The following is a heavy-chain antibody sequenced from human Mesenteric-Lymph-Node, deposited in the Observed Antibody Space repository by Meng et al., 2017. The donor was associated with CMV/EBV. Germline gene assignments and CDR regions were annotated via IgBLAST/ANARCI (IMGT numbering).Heavy chain of an antibody. Sequence: GESLKISCAASGFTFSIYWMSWVRQAPGKGLEWVANIKQDGSEKYYVDSVKGRFTISRDNAKNSLYLQMNSPRAEDTAVYYCARDIGSSWYYFDYWGQGTLVTVSS. CDR1: GFTFSIYW. CDR3: ARDIGSSWYYFDY. D-gene: IGHD6-13*01. V-gene: IGHV3-7*01. CDR2: IKQDGSEK. J-gene: IGHJ4*02.